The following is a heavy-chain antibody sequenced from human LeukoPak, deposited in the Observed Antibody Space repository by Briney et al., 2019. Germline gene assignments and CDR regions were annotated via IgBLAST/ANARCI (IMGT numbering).Heavy chain of an antibody. CDR2: ITDSGVNT. CDR3: AKDPTYCGGGSYYLTPIDY. D-gene: IGHD2-15*01. CDR1: GFTFSSYA. J-gene: IGHJ4*02. Sequence: GGSLRLSCAASGFTFSSYAMSWVRQAPGKGLEWVSSITDSGVNTYYAHSVKGRFTISRDNSKNTLYLQMNGLRAEDTAVYYCAKDPTYCGGGSYYLTPIDYWGQGALVTVSS. V-gene: IGHV3-23*01.